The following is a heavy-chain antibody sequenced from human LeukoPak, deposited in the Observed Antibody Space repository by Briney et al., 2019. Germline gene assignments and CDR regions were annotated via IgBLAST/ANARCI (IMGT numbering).Heavy chain of an antibody. J-gene: IGHJ4*02. CDR1: GFSLSTSGVG. V-gene: IGHV2-5*01. CDR3: AHSEYSSGWYVANGDYFDY. Sequence: SGLTLVKPAQTLTLTCTFSGFSLSTSGVGVGWIRQPPGKALEWLALIYWNDDKRYSPSLKSRLTITKDTSKNQVVLTMTNMDPVDTATYYCAHSEYSSGWYVANGDYFDYWGQGTLVTVSS. CDR2: IYWNDDK. D-gene: IGHD6-19*01.